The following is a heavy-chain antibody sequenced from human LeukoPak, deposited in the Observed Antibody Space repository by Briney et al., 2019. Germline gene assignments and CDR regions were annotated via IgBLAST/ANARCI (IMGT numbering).Heavy chain of an antibody. J-gene: IGHJ1*01. Sequence: PGGSLRLSCAASGFTFSSYEVNWVRQAPGKGLEWVSYISSSGSTIYYADSVKGRFTISRDNAKNSLYLQMNSLRAEDTAVYYCARSFWSGYYTVEYFQHWGQGTLVTVSS. CDR1: GFTFSSYE. CDR2: ISSSGSTI. V-gene: IGHV3-48*03. D-gene: IGHD3-3*01. CDR3: ARSFWSGYYTVEYFQH.